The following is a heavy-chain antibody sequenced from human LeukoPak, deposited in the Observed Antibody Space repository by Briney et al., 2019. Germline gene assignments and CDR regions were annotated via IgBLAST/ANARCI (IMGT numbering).Heavy chain of an antibody. CDR2: IFYSGST. CDR1: GGSISTSNYY. V-gene: IGHV4-39*07. Sequence: SETLSLTCTVSGGSISTSNYYWGWVRQPPGKGLGWIGNIFYSGSTEYSPSHRSRVTISLDTSRNQFSLKLSSVTTADTAVYCCARWGTYASTSNWFDPWGQGTLVTVSS. CDR3: ARWGTYASTSNWFDP. D-gene: IGHD2-2*01. J-gene: IGHJ5*02.